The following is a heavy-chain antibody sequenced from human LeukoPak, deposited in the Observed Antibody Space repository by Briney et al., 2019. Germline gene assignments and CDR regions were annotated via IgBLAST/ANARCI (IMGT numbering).Heavy chain of an antibody. Sequence: PSETLSLTCTVSGGSISSYYWSWIRQPPGKGLEWIGYIYYSGSTNYNPSLKSRVTISVDTSKNQFSLKLSSVTAADTGVYYCARDRHYNPGGCYYYYMDVWGKGTTVTVSS. J-gene: IGHJ6*03. CDR1: GGSISSYY. D-gene: IGHD1-1*01. CDR3: ARDRHYNPGGCYYYYMDV. V-gene: IGHV4-59*01. CDR2: IYYSGST.